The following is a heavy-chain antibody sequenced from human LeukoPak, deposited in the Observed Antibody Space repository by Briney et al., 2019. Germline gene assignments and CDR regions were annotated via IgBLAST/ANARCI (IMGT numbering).Heavy chain of an antibody. CDR1: GGSISSYY. CDR2: IYYSGST. J-gene: IGHJ4*02. CDR3: ARDTGSYSFDY. V-gene: IGHV4-59*01. D-gene: IGHD1-26*01. Sequence: SETLSLTCTVSGGSISSYYWSWLRQPPGKGLEWIGYIYYSGSTNYNPSLKSRVTISVDTSKNQFSLKLSSVTAADTAVYYCARDTGSYSFDYWGQGTLVTVSS.